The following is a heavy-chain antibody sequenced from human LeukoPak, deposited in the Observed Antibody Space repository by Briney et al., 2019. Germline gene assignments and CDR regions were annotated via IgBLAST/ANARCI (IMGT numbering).Heavy chain of an antibody. J-gene: IGHJ4*02. CDR2: ISRSGATI. D-gene: IGHD2-21*02. CDR3: SRDRGGGDIYFDY. V-gene: IGHV3-48*03. CDR1: GFIFSSYG. Sequence: RPGGSLRLSCAASGFIFSSYGMNWVRQAPGKGPEWISYISRSGATIYYADSVKGRFTISRDNAKNSLYLQMSSLGAEDTAIYYCSRDRGGGDIYFDYWGQGTLVTVSS.